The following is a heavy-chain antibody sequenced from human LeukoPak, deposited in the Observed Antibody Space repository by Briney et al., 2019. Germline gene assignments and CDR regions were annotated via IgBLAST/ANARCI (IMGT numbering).Heavy chain of an antibody. CDR1: GGSISSYY. V-gene: IGHV4-59*05. Sequence: SETLSLTCTVSGGSISSYYWSWIRQPPGKGLEWIGSIYYSGNTYYNPSLKSRVTISVDTSKNQFSLKLSSVTAADTTVYYCAREPKNYYDSSGRGGSFDYWGQGTLVTVSS. J-gene: IGHJ4*02. CDR3: AREPKNYYDSSGRGGSFDY. CDR2: IYYSGNT. D-gene: IGHD3-22*01.